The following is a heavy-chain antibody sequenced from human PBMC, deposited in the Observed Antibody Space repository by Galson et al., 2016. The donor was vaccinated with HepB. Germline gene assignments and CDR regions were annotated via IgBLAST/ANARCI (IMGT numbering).Heavy chain of an antibody. CDR2: ISSSSSTI. CDR3: AKMDCGRDCPRDY. D-gene: IGHD2-21*02. Sequence: SLRLSCAASGFTFSSYSMNWVRQAPGKGLEWVSYISSSSSTIYYADSVKGRFTISRDNAKNSLYLQMNSLRDEDTAVYYCAKMDCGRDCPRDYWGQGTLVTVSS. J-gene: IGHJ4*02. CDR1: GFTFSSYS. V-gene: IGHV3-48*02.